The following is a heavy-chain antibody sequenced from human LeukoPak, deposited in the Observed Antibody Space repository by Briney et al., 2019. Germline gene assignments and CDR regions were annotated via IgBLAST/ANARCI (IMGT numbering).Heavy chain of an antibody. CDR3: ARGKIGYYYGDYDGY. CDR1: GFSFSTFG. CDR2: ISYDGSNA. D-gene: IGHD4-17*01. Sequence: GGSLRLSCAASGFSFSTFGMHWVRQAPGKGLEWVALISYDGSNAYYGDSVKGRFTISRDNSKNMLYLQMNSLRDEDTAVYYCARGKIGYYYGDYDGYWGQGTLVTVSS. J-gene: IGHJ4*02. V-gene: IGHV3-30*03.